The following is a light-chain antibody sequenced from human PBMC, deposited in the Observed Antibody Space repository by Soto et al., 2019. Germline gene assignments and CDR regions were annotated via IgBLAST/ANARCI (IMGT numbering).Light chain of an antibody. Sequence: DIQMTQSPTSLSASVGDRVTITCRASQGIRNFVAWYQQKPGKAPKLLIYAASTLQSGVPSRFSGSGSGTDFPPTSNILQPEEVANYNRQRCSSAPFFGAWTKLELK. J-gene: IGKJ3*01. CDR2: AAS. CDR3: QRCSSAPF. V-gene: IGKV1-27*01. CDR1: QGIRNF.